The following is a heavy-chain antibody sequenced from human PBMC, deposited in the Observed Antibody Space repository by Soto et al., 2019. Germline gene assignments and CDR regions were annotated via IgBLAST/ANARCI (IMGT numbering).Heavy chain of an antibody. CDR2: INAGNGNT. CDR1: GYTFTANA. V-gene: IGHV1-3*01. J-gene: IGHJ4*02. CDR3: ARSIVVVTALDY. D-gene: IGHD2-21*02. Sequence: ASVKVSCKASGYTFTANAVHWVRQAPGQRLEWMGWINAGNGNTKYSQKFKGRVTITRDTSASTAYMELSSLRSEDTAVYYCARSIVVVTALDYWGQGTLVTVSS.